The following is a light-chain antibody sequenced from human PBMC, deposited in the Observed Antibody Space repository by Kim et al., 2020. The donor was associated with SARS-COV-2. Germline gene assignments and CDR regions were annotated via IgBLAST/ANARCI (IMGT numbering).Light chain of an antibody. J-gene: IGKJ4*01. V-gene: IGKV1-9*01. CDR3: RQLSGYPLLT. CDR2: AAS. CDR1: QGISSY. Sequence: DIQLTQSPSFLSASVGDRVTITCLASQGISSYLAWYQQKPGKAPKLLIYAASTLQSGVPSRFSGSGSGTEFTLTISSLQPGDFATYCGRQLSGYPLLTFGGGTKLAI.